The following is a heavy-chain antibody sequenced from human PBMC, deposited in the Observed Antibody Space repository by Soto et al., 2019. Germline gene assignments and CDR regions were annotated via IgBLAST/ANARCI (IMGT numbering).Heavy chain of an antibody. CDR1: GYTFTRYG. J-gene: IGHJ4*02. D-gene: IGHD3-9*01. CDR3: ARYRYSGPNLRYFDWLSIDY. CDR2: ISAYNGNT. Sequence: ASVKDSCKASGYTFTRYGTSWVRQAPGQELEGMGWISAYNGNTNYAQKLQGRVTMTTDTSTSTAYMELRSLRSDDTAVYYCARYRYSGPNLRYFDWLSIDYWGQGTLVTVSS. V-gene: IGHV1-18*01.